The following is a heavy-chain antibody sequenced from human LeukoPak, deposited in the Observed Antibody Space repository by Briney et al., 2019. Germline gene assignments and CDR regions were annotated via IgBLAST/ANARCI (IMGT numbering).Heavy chain of an antibody. CDR3: VMTTVVTNVPYFDY. J-gene: IGHJ4*02. V-gene: IGHV4-38-2*02. Sequence: SETLSLTCTVSGYSISSGYYWGWIRQPPGKRLEWVGSMYHTGNTYYNPSLKSRFTISVDMSKNQFSLKLSSVTAADTAQYYCVMTTVVTNVPYFDYWGRGTLVTVSS. CDR2: MYHTGNT. CDR1: GYSISSGYY. D-gene: IGHD4-23*01.